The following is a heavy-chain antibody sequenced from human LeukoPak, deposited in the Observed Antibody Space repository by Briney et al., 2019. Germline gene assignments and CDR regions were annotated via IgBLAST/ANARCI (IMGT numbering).Heavy chain of an antibody. CDR2: IKEDGTET. D-gene: IGHD5-24*01. CDR1: GFTFTNAW. CDR3: AKEGRSLQTY. V-gene: IGHV3-7*03. Sequence: PGGSLRLSCAASGFTFTNAWMHWVRQAPGKGLEWVANIKEDGTETYYVDSVKGRFTISRDNAKNSLYLQMNSLRVEDTAVYYCAKEGRSLQTYWGQGTLVTVSS. J-gene: IGHJ4*02.